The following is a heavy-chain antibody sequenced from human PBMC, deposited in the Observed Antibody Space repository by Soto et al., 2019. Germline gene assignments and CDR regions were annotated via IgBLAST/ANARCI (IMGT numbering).Heavy chain of an antibody. D-gene: IGHD6-13*01. Sequence: QVQLVESGGGLVKPGGSLRLSCAASGFTFSDYYMSWIRQAPVKGLEWVSYISSSCSTIYYADSVKGRFTISRDNAKNSLYLQMTSLRAEDTDVYYCARDQTVYSSSWSPPDYWGQGNLVTVSS. CDR1: GFTFSDYY. CDR3: ARDQTVYSSSWSPPDY. V-gene: IGHV3-11*01. CDR2: ISSSCSTI. J-gene: IGHJ4*02.